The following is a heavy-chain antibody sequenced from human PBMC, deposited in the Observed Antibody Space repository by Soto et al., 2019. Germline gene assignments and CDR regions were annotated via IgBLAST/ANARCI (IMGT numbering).Heavy chain of an antibody. J-gene: IGHJ5*02. V-gene: IGHV1-2*04. CDR3: ARGIAVPGGGEYWFDP. CDR2: INPNSGGT. Sequence: QVQLVQSGAEVKKPGASVKVSCKASGYTFTGYYMHWVRQAPGQGLEWMGWINPNSGGTNYAQKFQGWVTMTRDTSISTAYMELSRLRSDDTAVYYCARGIAVPGGGEYWFDPWGQGTLVTVSS. CDR1: GYTFTGYY. D-gene: IGHD6-19*01.